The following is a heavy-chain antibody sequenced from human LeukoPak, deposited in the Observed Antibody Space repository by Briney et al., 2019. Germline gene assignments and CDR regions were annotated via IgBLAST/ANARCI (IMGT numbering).Heavy chain of an antibody. V-gene: IGHV4-4*09. D-gene: IGHD2-15*01. CDR3: ARLSCSGGSCYSTDYYMDV. Sequence: SETLSLTCTVSGGSVSSYYWSWIRQPPGKGLEWIGYIYTSGSTNYNPSLKSRVTISVDTSKNQFSLKLSSVTAADTAVYYCARLSCSGGSCYSTDYYMDVWGKGTTVTVSS. CDR2: IYTSGST. J-gene: IGHJ6*03. CDR1: GGSVSSYY.